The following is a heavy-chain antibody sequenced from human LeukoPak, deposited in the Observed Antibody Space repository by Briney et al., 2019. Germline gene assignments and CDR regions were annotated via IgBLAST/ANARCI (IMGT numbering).Heavy chain of an antibody. J-gene: IGHJ5*02. CDR2: IYYSGST. CDR3: ARGYYGSGFDP. Sequence: SETLSLTCTVSGGSISSYYWSWIRQAPGKGLEWIGYIYYSGSTNYNPSLKSRVTISVDTSKNQFSLKLSSVTAADTAVYYCARGYYGSGFDPWGQGTLVTVSS. V-gene: IGHV4-59*01. CDR1: GGSISSYY. D-gene: IGHD3-10*01.